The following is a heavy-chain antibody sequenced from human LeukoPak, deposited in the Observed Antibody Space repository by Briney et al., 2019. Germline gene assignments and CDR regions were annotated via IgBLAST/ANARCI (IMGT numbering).Heavy chain of an antibody. CDR3: AKQAKYSSSYTIDY. D-gene: IGHD6-13*01. J-gene: IGHJ4*02. Sequence: PGGSLRLSCAASGFTFSSYGMSWVRQAPGKGLEWVSAISGSGGSTYYADSVKGRFTISRDNSKNTLYLQMNSLRAEDTAVYYCAKQAKYSSSYTIDYWGQGTLVTVSS. CDR1: GFTFSSYG. CDR2: ISGSGGST. V-gene: IGHV3-23*01.